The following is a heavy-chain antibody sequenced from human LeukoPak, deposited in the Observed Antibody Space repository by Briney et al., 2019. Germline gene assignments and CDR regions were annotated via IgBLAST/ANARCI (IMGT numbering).Heavy chain of an antibody. D-gene: IGHD3-22*01. CDR3: ARHYYYDSSGSYAFDI. V-gene: IGHV5-51*01. CDR2: IYPGDSDT. J-gene: IGHJ3*02. CDR1: GYSFTSYW. Sequence: ESLKISCKGSGYSFTSYWIGWVRQMPGKGLEWMGIIYPGDSDTRYSPSFQGQVTISADKSISTAYLQWSSLKASDTAMYYCARHYYYDSSGSYAFDIWGQGTMVTVSS.